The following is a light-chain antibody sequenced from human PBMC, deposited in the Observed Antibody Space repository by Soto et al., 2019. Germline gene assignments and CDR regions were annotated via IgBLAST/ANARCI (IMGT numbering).Light chain of an antibody. CDR2: EVS. CDR1: SSDIGTYKY. V-gene: IGLV2-14*01. CDR3: HSYTRSSTYV. Sequence: QSALTQPASGSGSPGQSITISCTGTSSDIGTYKYVSWYQHHPGKAPKLIIFEVSYRPSGVSNRFSGAKSGNTASLTISGLLPEDEADYYCHSYTRSSTYVFVSGTKLTVL. J-gene: IGLJ1*01.